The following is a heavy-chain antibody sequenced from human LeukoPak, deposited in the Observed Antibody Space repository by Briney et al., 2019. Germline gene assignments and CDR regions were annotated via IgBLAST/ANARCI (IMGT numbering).Heavy chain of an antibody. CDR2: ISSSGSTI. CDR3: ARDSPYYYDSSGHPN. V-gene: IGHV3-48*03. Sequence: VGSLRLSCAASGFTFSSYEMNWVRQAPGKGLGWVSYISSSGSTIYYADSVKGRVTMSRDNAKNSLYLQMNSLRAEDTAVYYCARDSPYYYDSSGHPNWGQGTLVTVSS. J-gene: IGHJ4*02. D-gene: IGHD3-22*01. CDR1: GFTFSSYE.